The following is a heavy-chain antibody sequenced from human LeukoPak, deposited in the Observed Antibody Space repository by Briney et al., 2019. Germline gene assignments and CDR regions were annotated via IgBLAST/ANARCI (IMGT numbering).Heavy chain of an antibody. CDR2: ISGSGSST. CDR3: AKGRDWFDP. CDR1: GFTFSSYA. J-gene: IGHJ5*02. V-gene: IGHV3-23*01. Sequence: PGGSLRLSCAASGFTFSSYAMSWVRQAPGEGLEWVSGISGSGSSTYYADSVKGRFTISRDNSKNTLYLQMNSLRGEDTAIYYCAKGRDWFDPWGQGTLVTVSS.